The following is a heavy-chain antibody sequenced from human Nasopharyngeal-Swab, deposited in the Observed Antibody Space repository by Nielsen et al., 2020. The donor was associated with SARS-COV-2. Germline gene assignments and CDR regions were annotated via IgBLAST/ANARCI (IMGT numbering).Heavy chain of an antibody. D-gene: IGHD2-2*01. CDR1: GCSISSGGYS. CDR3: ARGRQYQLLFIFVEDAFDI. J-gene: IGHJ3*02. V-gene: IGHV4-30-2*01. CDR2: IYHSGST. Sequence: SETLSLTCAVSGCSISSGGYSWSWIRQPPGKGLEWIWYIYHSGSTYYNPSLKSRVTISVDTSKNQFSLKLSSVTAADTAVYYCARGRQYQLLFIFVEDAFDIWGQGTMVTVSS.